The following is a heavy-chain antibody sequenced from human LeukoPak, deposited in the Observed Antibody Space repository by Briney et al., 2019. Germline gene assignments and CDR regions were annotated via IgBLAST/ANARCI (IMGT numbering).Heavy chain of an antibody. CDR2: ISDSGGSK. CDR1: WPTLKYYA. J-gene: IGHJ5*02. Sequence: PGGSLRHSYSPSWPTLKYYALSWLRQAPGKGLEWVSAISDSGGSKYYADSVKGRFTISRDNSQNTLYLQMNSLRAAATAVYYCATGDGYNYNKWFDPWGQGTLVTVSS. D-gene: IGHD5-24*01. CDR3: ATGDGYNYNKWFDP. V-gene: IGHV3-23*01.